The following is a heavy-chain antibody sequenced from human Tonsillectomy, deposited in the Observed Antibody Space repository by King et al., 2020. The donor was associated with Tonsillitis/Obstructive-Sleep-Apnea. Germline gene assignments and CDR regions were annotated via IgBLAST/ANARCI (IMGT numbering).Heavy chain of an antibody. D-gene: IGHD3-22*01. CDR1: GYTFTTYG. J-gene: IGHJ1*01. CDR2: ISAYNGNT. V-gene: IGHV1-18*01. Sequence: QLVQSGAEVKKPGASLKVSCKASGYTFTTYGISWVRQAPGQGLEWMGWISAYNGNTNYAQKFQGRVTKTTATSTSTADMELRSLRSDDTAVYYCARDSMSHYYESSGYYPFAYWGQGTLVTVSS. CDR3: ARDSMSHYYESSGYYPFAY.